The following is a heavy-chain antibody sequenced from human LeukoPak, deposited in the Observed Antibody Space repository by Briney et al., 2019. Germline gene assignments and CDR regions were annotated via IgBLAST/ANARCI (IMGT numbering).Heavy chain of an antibody. CDR1: GGTFSIYA. CDR2: IIPIFGTA. D-gene: IGHD3-22*01. V-gene: IGHV1-69*13. J-gene: IGHJ4*02. CDR3: ARIAYYYDSSGYQNTDY. Sequence: SVKVSCKASGGTFSIYAISWVRQAPGQGLEWMGGIIPIFGTANYAQKFQGRVTITADESTSTAYMELSSLRSEDTAVYYCARIAYYYDSSGYQNTDYWGQGTLVTVSP.